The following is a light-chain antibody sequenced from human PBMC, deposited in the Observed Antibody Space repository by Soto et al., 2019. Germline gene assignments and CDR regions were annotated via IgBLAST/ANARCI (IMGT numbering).Light chain of an antibody. J-gene: IGLJ2*01. CDR3: SSYAGSKSLV. Sequence: QSVLTQPPSASGSPGQSVTISCTGTSSDVGSHNYVSWYQQHPGKAPKLMIYAVNNRPSGVPDRFSGSKSGNTASLTVSGLQTEDEADYYCSSYAGSKSLVFGGGNKVTVL. CDR1: SSDVGSHNY. CDR2: AVN. V-gene: IGLV2-8*01.